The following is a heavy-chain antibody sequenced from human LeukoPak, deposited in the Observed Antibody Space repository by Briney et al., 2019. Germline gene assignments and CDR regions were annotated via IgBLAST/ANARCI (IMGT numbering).Heavy chain of an antibody. J-gene: IGHJ5*02. D-gene: IGHD3-10*01. CDR2: INPNSGGT. CDR3: ARDALWFGELLEGDRWFDP. V-gene: IGHV1-2*02. Sequence: ASVKVSCKASGYTFTGYYMHWVRQAPGQGLEWMGWINPNSGGTNYAQKFQGRVIMTRDTSISTAYMELSRLRSDDTAVYYCARDALWFGELLEGDRWFDPWGQGTLVTVSS. CDR1: GYTFTGYY.